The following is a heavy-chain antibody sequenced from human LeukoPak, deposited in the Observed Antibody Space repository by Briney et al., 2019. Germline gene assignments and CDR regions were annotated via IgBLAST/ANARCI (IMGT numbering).Heavy chain of an antibody. D-gene: IGHD5-24*01. J-gene: IGHJ4*02. CDR3: ARDRSRDDYTFFDY. Sequence: PSETLSLTCTVSGGSISSYYWSWIRQPPGKGLEWIGYIYYSGSTNYNPSLKSRVTISVDTSKNQFSLKLSSVTAADTAVYYCARDRSRDDYTFFDYWGQGTLVTVSS. CDR1: GGSISSYY. V-gene: IGHV4-59*01. CDR2: IYYSGST.